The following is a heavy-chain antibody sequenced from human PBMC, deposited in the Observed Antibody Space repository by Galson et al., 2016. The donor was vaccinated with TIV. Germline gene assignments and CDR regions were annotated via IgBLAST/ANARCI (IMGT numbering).Heavy chain of an antibody. V-gene: IGHV3-66*02. CDR3: ARERRFCGNECYLYYYYGMDV. CDR2: IYTGGST. D-gene: IGHD2-21*01. Sequence: SLRLSCAASGFTVSDNYMTWVRRAPGKGLEWVSMIYTGGSTYYADSVKCRFTISRDNSKNTLYLQMNSLRAEDTAVYYCARERRFCGNECYLYYYYGMDVWGQGTTVTVSS. CDR1: GFTVSDNY. J-gene: IGHJ6*01.